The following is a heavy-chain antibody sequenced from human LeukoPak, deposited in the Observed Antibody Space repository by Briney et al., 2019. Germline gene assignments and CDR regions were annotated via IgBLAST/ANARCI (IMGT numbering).Heavy chain of an antibody. V-gene: IGHV4-39*07. CDR2: IYYSGST. Sequence: SETLSLTCTVSGGSISSSSYYWGWIRQPPGKGLEWIGSIYYSGSTYYNPSLKSRVTISVDTSKNQFSLKLKSVTAADTAVYYCARGYAPFDPWGQGTLVTVSS. J-gene: IGHJ5*02. D-gene: IGHD2-2*01. CDR3: ARGYAPFDP. CDR1: GGSISSSSYY.